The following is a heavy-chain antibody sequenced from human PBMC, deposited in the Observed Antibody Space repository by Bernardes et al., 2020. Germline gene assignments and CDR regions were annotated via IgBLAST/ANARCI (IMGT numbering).Heavy chain of an antibody. V-gene: IGHV3-74*01. J-gene: IGHJ4*02. CDR2: IPSDGSSA. D-gene: IGHD3-10*01. CDR1: GFSLSSHA. Sequence: GGSLRLSCAASGFSLSSHAMSWVRQGPGKGLMWVSTIPSDGSSAIYADSVKGRFTISRDNAKNTLYLQMNSLRAEDAAVYYCVREYYGSGDYWGQGTLVTVSS. CDR3: VREYYGSGDY.